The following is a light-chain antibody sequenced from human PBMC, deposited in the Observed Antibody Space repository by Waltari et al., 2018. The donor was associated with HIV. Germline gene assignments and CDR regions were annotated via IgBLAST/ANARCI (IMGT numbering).Light chain of an antibody. CDR3: SSLTNSATLSVL. J-gene: IGLJ3*02. Sequence: QFALTQPASVSGSPGQSLTVSCTGTNSDIGYYNYVSSYQQHPGKAPKLIIYEVSNRPSGVSNRFSGSKSGNTASLTISGLQAEDEADYFCSSLTNSATLSVLFGGGTKLTVL. CDR1: NSDIGYYNY. CDR2: EVS. V-gene: IGLV2-14*01.